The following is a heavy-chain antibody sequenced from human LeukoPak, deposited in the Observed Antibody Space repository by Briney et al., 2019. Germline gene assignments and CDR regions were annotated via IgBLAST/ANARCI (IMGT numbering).Heavy chain of an antibody. CDR3: ASTPRLAGIY. CDR2: ISGSGGST. D-gene: IGHD3-10*01. J-gene: IGHJ4*02. CDR1: GFTFSNYA. V-gene: IGHV3-23*01. Sequence: GGSLRLSCAASGFTFSNYAMSWVRQAPGRGLEWVSVISGSGGSTYYADSVKGRFTISRDNSKNTLYLQMNSLRVEDTAVYYCASTPRLAGIYWGQGTLVTVSS.